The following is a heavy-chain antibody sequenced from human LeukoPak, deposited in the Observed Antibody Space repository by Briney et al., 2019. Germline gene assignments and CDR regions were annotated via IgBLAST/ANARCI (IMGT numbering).Heavy chain of an antibody. J-gene: IGHJ4*02. CDR3: ARSPDILTGENFDY. Sequence: GASVKVSCKASGFTFTSSAMQWVRQARGQRLEWMGWINPNSGGTNYAQKFYARVTMTRDTSISTAYMELSRLRSDDTAVFYCARSPDILTGENFDYWGQGTLVTVSS. CDR2: INPNSGGT. D-gene: IGHD3-9*01. CDR1: GFTFTSSA. V-gene: IGHV1-2*02.